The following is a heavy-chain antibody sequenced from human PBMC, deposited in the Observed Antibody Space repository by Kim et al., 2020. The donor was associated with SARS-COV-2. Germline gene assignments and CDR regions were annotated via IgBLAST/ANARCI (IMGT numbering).Heavy chain of an antibody. CDR3: AKQYCHRPNCYPNYYFNS. CDR1: GDSVSSNSAT. Sequence: SQTLSLTCAISGDSVSSNSATWNWIRQSPSRGLEWLGTTRYRSKWLDDYAVSVRGRITINADTSKNEVSLHLNSVTPEDTAVYYCAKQYCHRPNCYPNYYFNSWGQGTRVTVSS. CDR2: TRYRSKWLD. J-gene: IGHJ4*02. D-gene: IGHD2-2*01. V-gene: IGHV6-1*01.